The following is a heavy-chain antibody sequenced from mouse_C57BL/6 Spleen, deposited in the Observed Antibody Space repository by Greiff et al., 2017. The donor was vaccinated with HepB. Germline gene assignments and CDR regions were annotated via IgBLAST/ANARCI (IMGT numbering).Heavy chain of an antibody. V-gene: IGHV5-17*01. J-gene: IGHJ4*01. CDR3: ARAITTVVAPYYAMDY. CDR1: GFTFSDYG. D-gene: IGHD1-1*01. CDR2: ISSGSSTI. Sequence: EVQGVESGGGLVKPGGSLKLSCAASGFTFSDYGMHWVRQAPEKGLEWVAYISSGSSTIYYADTVKGRFTISRDNAKNTLFLQMTSLRSEDTAMYYCARAITTVVAPYYAMDYWGQGTSVTVSS.